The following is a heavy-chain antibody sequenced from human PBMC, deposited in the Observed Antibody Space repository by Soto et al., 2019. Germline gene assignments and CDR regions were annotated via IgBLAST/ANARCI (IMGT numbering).Heavy chain of an antibody. J-gene: IGHJ5*02. CDR2: IYYSGST. Sequence: SETLSLTCTVSGGSISSYYWSWIRQPPGKGLEWIGYIYYSGSTNYNPSLKSRVTISVDTSKNQFSLKLSSVTAADTAVYYCARHLIPYSNLNWFDPWGQGTLVTVSS. CDR1: GGSISSYY. V-gene: IGHV4-59*08. CDR3: ARHLIPYSNLNWFDP. D-gene: IGHD4-4*01.